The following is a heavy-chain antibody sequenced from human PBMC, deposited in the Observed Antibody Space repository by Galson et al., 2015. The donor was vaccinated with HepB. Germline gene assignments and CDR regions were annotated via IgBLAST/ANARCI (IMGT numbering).Heavy chain of an antibody. CDR3: AGPTKSSTSEWYYGMDV. CDR2: IIPIFGTA. J-gene: IGHJ6*02. D-gene: IGHD2-2*01. Sequence: SVKVSCRASGGTFSSYAISWVRQAPGQGLEWMGGIIPIFGTANYAQKFQGRVTITADESTSTAYMELSSLRSEDTAVYYCAGPTKSSTSEWYYGMDVWGQGTTVTVSS. V-gene: IGHV1-69*13. CDR1: GGTFSSYA.